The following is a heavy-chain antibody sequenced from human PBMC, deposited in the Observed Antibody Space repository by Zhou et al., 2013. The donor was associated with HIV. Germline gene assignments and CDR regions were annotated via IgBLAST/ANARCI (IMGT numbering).Heavy chain of an antibody. J-gene: IGHJ4*02. D-gene: IGHD1-26*01. CDR2: IIPILGIT. CDR3: ASGIMGIHFDF. Sequence: QVQLVQSGAEVKKPGSSVKVSCKASGGTFSSYAFTWVRQAPGQGLEWMGRIIPILGITNYAQKFQGRVTITADQATSTTYVELSSLTSEDTALYYCASGIMGIHFDFWGQGTLVTVSS. V-gene: IGHV1-69*04. CDR1: GGTFSSYA.